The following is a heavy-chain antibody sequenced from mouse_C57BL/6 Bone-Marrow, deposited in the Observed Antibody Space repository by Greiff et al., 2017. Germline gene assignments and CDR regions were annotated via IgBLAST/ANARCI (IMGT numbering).Heavy chain of an antibody. D-gene: IGHD1-1*02. CDR2: IDPSDSYT. V-gene: IGHV1-69*01. Sequence: QVQLQQPGAELVMPGASVKLSCKASGYTFTSYWMHWVKQRPGQGLEWIGEIDPSDSYTNYNQKFKGKSTLTVDKSSSTAYMQLSILTSEDSAVYYCARRWEMDYWGQGTSVTVSS. J-gene: IGHJ4*01. CDR1: GYTFTSYW. CDR3: ARRWEMDY.